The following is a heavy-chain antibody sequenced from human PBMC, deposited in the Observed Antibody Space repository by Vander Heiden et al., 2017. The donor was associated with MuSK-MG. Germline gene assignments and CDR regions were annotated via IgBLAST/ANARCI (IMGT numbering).Heavy chain of an antibody. Sequence: QVQLQQWGAGLLKPSETLSLTCAVYGGSFSGYYWSWIRQPPGKGLEWIGEINHSGSTNYNPSLKSRVTISVDTSKNQCSLKLSSVTAADTAVYYCARGVIAAAGTTGAFDIWGQGTMVTVSS. CDR2: INHSGST. D-gene: IGHD6-13*01. CDR3: ARGVIAAAGTTGAFDI. CDR1: GGSFSGYY. V-gene: IGHV4-34*01. J-gene: IGHJ3*02.